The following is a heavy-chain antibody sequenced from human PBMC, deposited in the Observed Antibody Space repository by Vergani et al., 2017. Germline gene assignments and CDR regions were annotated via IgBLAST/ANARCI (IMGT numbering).Heavy chain of an antibody. CDR1: GGTFGSHT. J-gene: IGHJ4*02. CDR3: ATGYGGCSGDSCYSY. CDR2: IIPIFGTP. V-gene: IGHV1-69*08. D-gene: IGHD2-15*01. Sequence: QVQLEQSGAEVKKPGSSVTVSCRASGGTFGSHTISWVRQAPGQGLEWMGRIIPIFGTPNYAQKFQGRVTITADESTSTAYMELSSLRFEDTAVYYCATGYGGCSGDSCYSYWGQGTLVTVSS.